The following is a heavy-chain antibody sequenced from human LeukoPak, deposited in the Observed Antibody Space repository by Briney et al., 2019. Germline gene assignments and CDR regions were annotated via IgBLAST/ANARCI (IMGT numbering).Heavy chain of an antibody. CDR2: IFYSGTT. CDR3: ARGGWNKFDY. J-gene: IGHJ4*02. Sequence: SETLSLTCSVSGGSISSYYWSWIRQPPGKGLEWIGFIFYSGTTNYNPSLKSRVTISVDTSKNQFSLKLSSVTAADTAVYYCARGGWNKFDYWGQGTLVTVSS. D-gene: IGHD3-22*01. V-gene: IGHV4-59*01. CDR1: GGSISSYY.